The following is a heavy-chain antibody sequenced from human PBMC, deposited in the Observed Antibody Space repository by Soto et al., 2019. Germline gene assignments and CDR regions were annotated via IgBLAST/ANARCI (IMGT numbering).Heavy chain of an antibody. J-gene: IGHJ4*02. CDR2: INAGNGNT. CDR3: ATATETGTTSSADF. Sequence: GASVKVSCKASGYTFTSYAMQWVRQAPGQRLEWMGWINAGNGNTKYSQKFQGRVTITSDTSASTDYMELSDLRSEDTAVYYCATATETGTTSSADFWGQGTLVTVSS. CDR1: GYTFTSYA. V-gene: IGHV1-3*01. D-gene: IGHD1-1*01.